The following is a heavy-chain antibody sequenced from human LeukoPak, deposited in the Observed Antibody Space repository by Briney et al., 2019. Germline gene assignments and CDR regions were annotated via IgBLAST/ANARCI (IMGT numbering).Heavy chain of an antibody. D-gene: IGHD3-22*01. CDR3: ARPLDYFDSSGHYYNRNAFDM. J-gene: IGHJ3*02. Sequence: GGSLRLSCAASRFTFNRYSMHWVRQAPGKGLEWVAIISYAGTDKNYAESVKGRFTISRDNSQNTLYLQMNNLRTEDTGVYYCARPLDYFDSSGHYYNRNAFDMWGQGTLVTVSS. V-gene: IGHV3-30*04. CDR2: ISYAGTDK. CDR1: RFTFNRYS.